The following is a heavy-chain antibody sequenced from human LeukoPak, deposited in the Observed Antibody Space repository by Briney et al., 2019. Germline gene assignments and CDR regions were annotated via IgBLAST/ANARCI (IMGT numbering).Heavy chain of an antibody. CDR1: GGTFSSYA. Sequence: SVKVSCKASGGTFSSYAISWVRQAPGHGLEWMGRIIPILGIANYAQKFQGRVTITADKSTSTAYMELSSLRSEDTAVYYCARGGGEGSSWVDYWGQGTLVTVSS. CDR3: ARGGGEGSSWVDY. J-gene: IGHJ4*02. V-gene: IGHV1-69*04. D-gene: IGHD6-13*01. CDR2: IIPILGIA.